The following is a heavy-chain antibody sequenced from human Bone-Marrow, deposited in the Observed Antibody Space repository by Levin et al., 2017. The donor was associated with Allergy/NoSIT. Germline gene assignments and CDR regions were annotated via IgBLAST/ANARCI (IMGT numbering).Heavy chain of an antibody. CDR1: GFTFSSYG. J-gene: IGHJ4*02. Sequence: GGSLRLSCAASGFTFSSYGMHWVRQAPGKGLEWVAVISYDGSNKYYADSVKGRFTISRDNSKNTLYLQMNSLRAEDTAVYYCATTYGDYARASGFDYWGQGTLVTVSS. CDR3: ATTYGDYARASGFDY. CDR2: ISYDGSNK. V-gene: IGHV3-30*03. D-gene: IGHD4-17*01.